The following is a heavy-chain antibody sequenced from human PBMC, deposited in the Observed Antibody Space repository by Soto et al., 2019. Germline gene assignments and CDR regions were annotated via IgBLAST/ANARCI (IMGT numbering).Heavy chain of an antibody. J-gene: IGHJ4*02. D-gene: IGHD6-19*01. CDR2: IIPIFGTA. CDR3: AREDRSGWYPFDY. Sequence: SVKVSCKASGGTFSSYAISWVRQAPGQGLEWMGGIIPIFGTANYAQKFQGRVTITADESTSTAYMELSSLRSEDTAVYYCAREDRSGWYPFDYWGQGTLVTVSS. CDR1: GGTFSSYA. V-gene: IGHV1-69*13.